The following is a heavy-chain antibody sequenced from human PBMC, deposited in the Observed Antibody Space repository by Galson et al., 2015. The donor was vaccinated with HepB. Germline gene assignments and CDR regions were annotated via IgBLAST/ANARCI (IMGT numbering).Heavy chain of an antibody. Sequence: LRLTCTVSGGSISGYYWNWIRQPPGKGLEWIGYIYYSGSTNYNPSLKSRVTISGDMSKTQFSLKLSSVTAADTAVYYCARDKTGEWYFDLWGRGTLVTVSS. CDR2: IYYSGST. V-gene: IGHV4-59*01. CDR1: GGSISGYY. D-gene: IGHD7-27*01. J-gene: IGHJ2*01. CDR3: ARDKTGEWYFDL.